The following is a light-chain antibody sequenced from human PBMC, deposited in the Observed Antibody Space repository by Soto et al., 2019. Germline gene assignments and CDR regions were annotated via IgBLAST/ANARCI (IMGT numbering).Light chain of an antibody. V-gene: IGKV3-20*01. CDR2: GAA. CDR1: QSVSSSN. Sequence: GLSQSPVTLSLSPGELATLSCRASQSVSSSNLAWYQQQTPQNATHLIYGAASRATGIPARFSGSGSGTNYTPTTSRLQHEDYAVYYCQKYGSSPPWTFGQGTKVDIK. J-gene: IGKJ1*01. CDR3: QKYGSSPPWT.